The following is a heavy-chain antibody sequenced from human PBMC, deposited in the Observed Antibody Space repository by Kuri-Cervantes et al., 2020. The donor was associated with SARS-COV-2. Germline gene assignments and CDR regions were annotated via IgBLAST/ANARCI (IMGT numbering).Heavy chain of an antibody. CDR2: IIPIFGTA. J-gene: IGHJ4*02. Sequence: SVKVSCKASGGTFSSYAISWVRQAPGQGLEGMGGIIPIFGTANYAQKFQGRVTITADKSTSTAYMELSSLRSEDTAVYFCARDQRREMAPHFDYWGQGTLVTVSS. CDR1: GGTFSSYA. V-gene: IGHV1-69*06. D-gene: IGHD5-24*01. CDR3: ARDQRREMAPHFDY.